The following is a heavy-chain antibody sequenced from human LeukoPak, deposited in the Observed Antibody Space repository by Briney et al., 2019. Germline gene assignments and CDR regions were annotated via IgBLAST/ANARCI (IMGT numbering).Heavy chain of an antibody. CDR2: ISSSSSYI. J-gene: IGHJ4*03. D-gene: IGHD1-26*01. CDR3: ARDSEWDYPYFDY. CDR1: GSTFSSYS. Sequence: KAGGSLRLSCEASGSTFSSYSMNWVRKAPGKGLGGVSSISSSSSYIYYADSVKGRFTISRDNAKNSLYLQMNSLRAEDTAVYYCARDSEWDYPYFDYWGQGTMVTVSS. V-gene: IGHV3-21*01.